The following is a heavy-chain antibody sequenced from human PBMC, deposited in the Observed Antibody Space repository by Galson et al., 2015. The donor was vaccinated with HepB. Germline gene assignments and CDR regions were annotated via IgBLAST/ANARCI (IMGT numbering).Heavy chain of an antibody. CDR1: GDSIDSSRHS. V-gene: IGHV4-39*01. Sequence: SETLSLTCVFSGDSIDSSRHSWAWIRQPPGRGLEWIGNVSYTRMTYYNPSLKSRLTIDVDTSKNHFSLILTSVTAADTAVYYCARQPSPGWFDPWGQGTLVTVSS. CDR2: VSYTRMT. CDR3: ARQPSPGWFDP. J-gene: IGHJ5*02.